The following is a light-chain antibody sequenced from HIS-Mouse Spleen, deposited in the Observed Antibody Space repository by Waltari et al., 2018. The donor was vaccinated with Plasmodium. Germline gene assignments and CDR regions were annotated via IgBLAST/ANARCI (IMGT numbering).Light chain of an antibody. CDR3: QQYYSTLWT. J-gene: IGKJ1*01. CDR1: QSVLYSSNHKNY. V-gene: IGKV4-1*01. Sequence: DIVMTQSPDSLAVSLGERATINRKSSQSVLYSSNHKNYLAWYQQKPGQPPKLLIYWASTRESGVPDRFSGSGSGTDFTLTISSLQAEDVAVYYCQQYYSTLWTFGQGTKVEIK. CDR2: WAS.